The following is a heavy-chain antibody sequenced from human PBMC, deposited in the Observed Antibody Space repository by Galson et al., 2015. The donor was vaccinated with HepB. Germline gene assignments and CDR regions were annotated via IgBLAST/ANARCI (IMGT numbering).Heavy chain of an antibody. CDR1: GGSISSYY. CDR3: ARLGLGASRGAFDI. D-gene: IGHD1-26*01. J-gene: IGHJ3*02. V-gene: IGHV4-59*08. CDR2: IYYSGST. Sequence: ETLSLTCTVSGGSISSYYWSWIRQPPGKGLEWIGYIYYSGSTNYNPSLKSRVTISVDTSKNQFSLKLSSVTAADTAVYYCARLGLGASRGAFDIWGQGTMVTVSS.